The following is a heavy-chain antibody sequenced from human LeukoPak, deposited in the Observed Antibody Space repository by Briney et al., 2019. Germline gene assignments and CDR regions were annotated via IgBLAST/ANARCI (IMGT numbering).Heavy chain of an antibody. CDR1: GFTFSSYA. CDR2: ISYDGSNK. CDR3: ARGVTGTFDY. D-gene: IGHD5-18*01. J-gene: IGHJ4*02. V-gene: IGHV3-30*04. Sequence: PGGSLRLSCAASGFTFSSYAMHWVRQAPGKGLEWVAVISYDGSNKYYADSVKGRFTISRDNSKNTLYLQMNSLRAEDTAVYYCARGVTGTFDYWGQGTLVTVSS.